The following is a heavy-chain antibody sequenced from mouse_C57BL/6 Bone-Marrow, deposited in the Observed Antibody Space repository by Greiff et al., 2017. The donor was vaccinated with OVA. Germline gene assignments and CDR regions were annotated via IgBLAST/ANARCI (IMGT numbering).Heavy chain of an antibody. CDR1: GYTFTDYY. D-gene: IGHD1-1*01. J-gene: IGHJ2*01. CDR3: ARAGFYGSVDY. V-gene: IGHV1-19*01. CDR2: INPYNGGT. Sequence: EVQLKQSGPVLVKPGASVKMSCKASGYTFTDYYMNWVKQSHGKSLEWIGVINPYNGGTSYNQKFKGKATLTVDKSSSTAYMELNSLTSEDSAVYYCARAGFYGSVDYWGQGTTLTVSS.